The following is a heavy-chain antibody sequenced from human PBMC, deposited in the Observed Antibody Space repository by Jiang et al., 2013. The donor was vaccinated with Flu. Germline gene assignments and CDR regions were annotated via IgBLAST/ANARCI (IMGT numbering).Heavy chain of an antibody. J-gene: IGHJ6*02. Sequence: QLVESGGGLVKPGGSLRLSCAASGFTFSSYNMNWVRQAPGKGLEWVSSISSIISYIYYADSVKGRFTISRDNAKNSLYLQMNSLRAEDTAMYYCARRPGPSGYWDYGMDVWGQGTTVTVSS. CDR1: GFTFSSYN. CDR3: ARRPGPSGYWDYGMDV. CDR2: ISSIISYI. V-gene: IGHV3-21*01. D-gene: IGHD3-10*01.